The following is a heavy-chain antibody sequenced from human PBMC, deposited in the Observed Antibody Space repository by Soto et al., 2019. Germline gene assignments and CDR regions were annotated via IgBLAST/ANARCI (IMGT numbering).Heavy chain of an antibody. CDR3: ARDGGYSTPFVY. V-gene: IGHV3-74*01. D-gene: IGHD4-4*01. J-gene: IGHJ4*02. Sequence: EVQLVESGGGLVQPGGSLRLSCAASGFAFSSYWMHWVRQAPGKGLVWVSRINSDGSTTRYADSVKGRFTISRDNAKNTLYLQMNSLRAEDTAVYYCARDGGYSTPFVYWGQGTLVTVSS. CDR1: GFAFSSYW. CDR2: INSDGSTT.